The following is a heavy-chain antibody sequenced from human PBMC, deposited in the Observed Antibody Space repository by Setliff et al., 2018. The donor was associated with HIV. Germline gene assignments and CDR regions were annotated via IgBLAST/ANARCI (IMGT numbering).Heavy chain of an antibody. CDR3: VKDRTYMAFDI. CDR2: INTDGSTT. V-gene: IGHV3-74*01. D-gene: IGHD1-20*01. CDR1: GFTFSDYW. J-gene: IGHJ3*02. Sequence: GGSLRLSCAASGFTFSDYWMHWVRQAPGKGLVWVSRINTDGSTTSYADSVKGRFTISRDNAKNALYLQMNSLRAEDTAVYYCVKDRTYMAFDIWGQGTMVTV.